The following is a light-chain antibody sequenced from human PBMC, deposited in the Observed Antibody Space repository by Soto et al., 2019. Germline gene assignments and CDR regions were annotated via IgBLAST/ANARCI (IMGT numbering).Light chain of an antibody. CDR1: QSISSY. J-gene: IGKJ1*01. Sequence: DIQMTQSPSSLSASVGDRVTITCRASQSISSYLNWYQQKPGKAPKLLIYAASSLQSGVPSRFSGSGSGTDFTLTISSLQPEDFATYYCQQSYSTPPGTFGHGTKVDIK. V-gene: IGKV1-39*01. CDR2: AAS. CDR3: QQSYSTPPGT.